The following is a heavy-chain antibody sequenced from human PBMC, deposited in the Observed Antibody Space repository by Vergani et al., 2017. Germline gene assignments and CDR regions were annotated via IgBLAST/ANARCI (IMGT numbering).Heavy chain of an antibody. CDR3: ARADSSGCPGVNCGFEV. Sequence: QVQLVQSGAEVKKPGASVKVSCKASGYIFTGYYIHWVRQAPGQGLECMGRINPKSGGTNSAQKFQGRVTMTRDTSITTAYMELSRLTSDDTAVYYCARADSSGCPGVNCGFEVWGQGTMVTVSS. CDR2: INPKSGGT. V-gene: IGHV1-2*06. J-gene: IGHJ3*01. CDR1: GYIFTGYY. D-gene: IGHD3-22*01.